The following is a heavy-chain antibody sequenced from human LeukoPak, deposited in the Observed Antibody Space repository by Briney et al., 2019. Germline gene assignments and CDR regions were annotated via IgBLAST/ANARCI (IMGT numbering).Heavy chain of an antibody. D-gene: IGHD3-9*01. V-gene: IGHV3-23*01. CDR2: ISGSGGST. CDR3: ANYYDILTGYYTFDY. Sequence: GGSLRLSCAASGFTFSSYAMSGVLQPPPKGLQWVSAISGSGGSTYYADSVKGRFTISRDNSKNTLYLQMNSLRAEDTAVYYCANYYDILTGYYTFDYWGQGTLVTVSS. J-gene: IGHJ4*02. CDR1: GFTFSSYA.